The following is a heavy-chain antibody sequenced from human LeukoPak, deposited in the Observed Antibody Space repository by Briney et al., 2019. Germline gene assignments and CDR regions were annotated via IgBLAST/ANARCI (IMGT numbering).Heavy chain of an antibody. J-gene: IGHJ4*02. D-gene: IGHD1-1*01. CDR2: ISYNGGTL. CDR1: GFTFTRYA. Sequence: GRSLRLSCAASGFTFTRYAMCWVRQAPGKGPEFVAIISYNGGTLYYADSVKGRFTISRDDSKNTVYLQMNSLRDEDMAIYYCAANWNLDHWGQGVLVTVSS. V-gene: IGHV3-30*17. CDR3: AANWNLDH.